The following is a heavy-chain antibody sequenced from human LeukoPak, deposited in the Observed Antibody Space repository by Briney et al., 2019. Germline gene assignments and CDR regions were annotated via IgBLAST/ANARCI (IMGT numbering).Heavy chain of an antibody. V-gene: IGHV3-7*01. CDR3: ARGQMVRGVTFFPD. CDR2: IKQGGSEK. D-gene: IGHD3-10*01. J-gene: IGHJ4*02. CDR1: GFTFSSYW. Sequence: GGSLRLSCAASGFTFSSYWMSWVRQAPGKGLEWVANIKQGGSEKYYVDSVKGRFTISRDNAKNSLYLQMNSLRAEDTAVYYCARGQMVRGVTFFPDWGQGTLVTVSS.